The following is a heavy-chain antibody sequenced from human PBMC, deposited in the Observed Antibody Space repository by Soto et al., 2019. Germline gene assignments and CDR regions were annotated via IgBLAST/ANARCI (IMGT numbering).Heavy chain of an antibody. CDR1: GGSISSSSYY. V-gene: IGHV4-39*01. J-gene: IGHJ6*03. CDR2: IYYSGST. CDR3: ARHGDIVVVVGYMDV. D-gene: IGHD2-15*01. Sequence: LSLTCTVSGGSISSSSYYWGWIRQPPGKGLEWIGSIYYSGSTYYNPSLKSRVTISVDTSKNQFSLKLSSVTAADTAVYYCARHGDIVVVVGYMDVWGKGTTVTVSS.